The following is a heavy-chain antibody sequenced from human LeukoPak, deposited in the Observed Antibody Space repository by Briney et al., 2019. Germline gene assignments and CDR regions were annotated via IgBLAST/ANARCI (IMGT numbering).Heavy chain of an antibody. CDR2: IIPILGIA. D-gene: IGHD3-10*01. CDR1: GGTFSSYA. V-gene: IGHV1-69*04. Sequence: ASVKVSCKASGGTFSSYATSWVRQAPGQGLEWMGRIIPILGIANYAQKFQGRVTITADKSTSTAYMELSSLRSEDTAVYYCARDGFGEFEYYYGMDVWGQGTTVTVSS. J-gene: IGHJ6*02. CDR3: ARDGFGEFEYYYGMDV.